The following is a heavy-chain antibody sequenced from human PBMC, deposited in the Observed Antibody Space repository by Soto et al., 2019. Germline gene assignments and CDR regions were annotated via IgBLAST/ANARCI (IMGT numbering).Heavy chain of an antibody. CDR3: ARVVDYYYPYYYYGMDV. J-gene: IGHJ6*02. V-gene: IGHV3-21*01. Sequence: EVQLVESGGGLVKPGGSLRLSCAASGFTFSSYSMNWVRQAPGKGLEWVSSISSSSSYIYYTDSVKGRFTISRDNAKNSLYLQMNSLRAEDTAVYYCARVVDYYYPYYYYGMDVWGQGTTVTVSS. D-gene: IGHD3-10*01. CDR1: GFTFSSYS. CDR2: ISSSSSYI.